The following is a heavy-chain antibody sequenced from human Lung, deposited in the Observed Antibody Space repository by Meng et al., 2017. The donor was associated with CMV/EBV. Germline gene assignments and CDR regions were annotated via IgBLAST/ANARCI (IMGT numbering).Heavy chain of an antibody. Sequence: GGSLRLXXTASGFTFSRFAFHWVRQAPGKGLEWVAIISKDGSNKYYADSVKGRFTISRDNSKNALYLRMNSLRLEDTAVYYCARDGLDYSSTWSYNYCDYWGQGTXVTVSS. V-gene: IGHV3-30-3*01. CDR3: ARDGLDYSSTWSYNYCDY. CDR2: ISKDGSNK. D-gene: IGHD6-13*01. J-gene: IGHJ4*02. CDR1: GFTFSRFA.